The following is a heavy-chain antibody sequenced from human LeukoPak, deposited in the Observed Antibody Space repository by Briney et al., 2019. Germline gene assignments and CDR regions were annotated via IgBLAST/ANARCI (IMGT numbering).Heavy chain of an antibody. V-gene: IGHV3-66*01. Sequence: PGGSLRLSCAASGFTFSIYAMSWVRQAPGKGLEWVSGISGGRSTYYADSVKGRFTISRDNSKNTLYLQMNSLRAEDTAVYYCALTRSGWTRFDYWGQGTLVTVSS. CDR1: GFTFSIYA. J-gene: IGHJ4*02. D-gene: IGHD6-19*01. CDR3: ALTRSGWTRFDY. CDR2: ISGGRST.